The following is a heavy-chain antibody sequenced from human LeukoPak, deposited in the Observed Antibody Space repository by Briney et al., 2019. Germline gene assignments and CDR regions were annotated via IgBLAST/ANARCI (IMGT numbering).Heavy chain of an antibody. CDR1: GDTYSNYA. J-gene: IGHJ4*02. CDR3: ARAPYSYSYITGQHRGPFDY. D-gene: IGHD2-21*01. Sequence: SVKVSCEASGDTYSNYAIHWVRQAPGQGLECGRGINPLFGTAHYAQKFQGRLTITTDETTSTSYMERSSLRSDDTAVFYCARAPYSYSYITGQHRGPFDYWGQGTLVTVSS. V-gene: IGHV1-69*05. CDR2: INPLFGTA.